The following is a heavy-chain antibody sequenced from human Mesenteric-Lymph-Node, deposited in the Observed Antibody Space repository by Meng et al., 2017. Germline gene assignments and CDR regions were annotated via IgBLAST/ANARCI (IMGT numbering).Heavy chain of an antibody. Sequence: QVQLQQWGAGLLKPSEALSLTCAGYGGSFSGYYWSWIRQPPGKGLEWIGEINHSGSTNYNPSLKSRVTISVDTSKNQFSLKLTSVTAADTAVYFCARTNYGDYNWFDPWGQGTLVTVSS. J-gene: IGHJ5*02. CDR2: INHSGST. D-gene: IGHD4-17*01. V-gene: IGHV4-34*01. CDR3: ARTNYGDYNWFDP. CDR1: GGSFSGYY.